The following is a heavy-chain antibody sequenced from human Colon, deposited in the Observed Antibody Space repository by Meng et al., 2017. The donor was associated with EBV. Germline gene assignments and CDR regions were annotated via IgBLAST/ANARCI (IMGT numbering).Heavy chain of an antibody. CDR3: ARRGPSGNFSP. CDR1: GGSFRDYY. CDR2: IDHRGNT. D-gene: IGHD3-10*01. V-gene: IGHV4-34*01. Sequence: QVRRRQWGAGLLKPSETSSRSGAVYGGSFRDYYWTWIRHPPGKGLEWIGEIDHRGNTKYNPSLKSRVTISLDTSKKQFSLKVSSVTAADSAVYYCARRGPSGNFSPWSQGALVTVSS. J-gene: IGHJ5*02.